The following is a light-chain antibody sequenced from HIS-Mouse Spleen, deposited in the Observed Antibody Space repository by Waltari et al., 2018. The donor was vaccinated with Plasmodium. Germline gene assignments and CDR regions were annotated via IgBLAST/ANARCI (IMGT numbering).Light chain of an antibody. CDR2: AAS. CDR1: QDISSW. CDR3: QQANSFPPGST. J-gene: IGKJ3*01. V-gene: IGKV1-12*01. Sequence: DIQMTQSPSSVSASVGDRVTITCRASQDISSWLAWYQQKPGKAPKLLIYAASSLQSGVPSRCSGSGSGTDFTLTISSLQPEDFATYYCQQANSFPPGSTFGPGTKVDIK.